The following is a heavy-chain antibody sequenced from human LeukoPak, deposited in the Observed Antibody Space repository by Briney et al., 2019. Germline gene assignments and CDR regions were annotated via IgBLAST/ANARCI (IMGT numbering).Heavy chain of an antibody. CDR2: IYYSGST. CDR1: GGSISSGGYY. D-gene: IGHD3-22*01. V-gene: IGHV4-31*03. J-gene: IGHJ3*02. CDR3: ARNYYDSSGYDDAFDI. Sequence: SETLSLTCTVSGGSISSGGYYWSWIRQHPGKGLEWIGYIYYSGSTYYNPSLKSRVTISVDTSKNQFSLKLSSVTAADTAVYYCARNYYDSSGYDDAFDIWGQGTMVTVSS.